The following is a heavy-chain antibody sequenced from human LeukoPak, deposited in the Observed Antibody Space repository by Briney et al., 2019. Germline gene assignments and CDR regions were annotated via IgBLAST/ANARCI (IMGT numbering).Heavy chain of an antibody. D-gene: IGHD6-19*01. Sequence: ASVKVSCKASGYTFTDYYMHWVRQAPGQGLEWMGWINPNSGGTNYAQKFQGRVTMTRDTSITTAYMELSSLRSDDTAIYYCARDWPGYSSWFDPWGQGTLVTVSS. CDR1: GYTFTDYY. CDR3: ARDWPGYSSWFDP. CDR2: INPNSGGT. V-gene: IGHV1-2*02. J-gene: IGHJ5*02.